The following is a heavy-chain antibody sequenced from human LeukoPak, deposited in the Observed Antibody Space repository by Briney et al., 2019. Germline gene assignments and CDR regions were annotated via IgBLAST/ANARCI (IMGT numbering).Heavy chain of an antibody. Sequence: GGSLRLSCAASGFTFSNYSIIWVRQAPGKGLEWVSSISSSSSYIYYADSVKGRLTISRDNAKNSLYLQMNSLRAEDTAVYYGARDRVTKAYCGGYCYSGNDAFDIWGQGTMVTVSS. CDR2: ISSSSSYI. V-gene: IGHV3-21*01. CDR3: ARDRVTKAYCGGYCYSGNDAFDI. D-gene: IGHD2-21*02. CDR1: GFTFSNYS. J-gene: IGHJ3*02.